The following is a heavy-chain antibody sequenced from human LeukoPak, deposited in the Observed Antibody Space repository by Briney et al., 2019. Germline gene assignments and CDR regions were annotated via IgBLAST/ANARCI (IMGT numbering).Heavy chain of an antibody. CDR1: GFTFSSYS. CDR3: ARAGSSNFDY. CDR2: ISSSSSYI. J-gene: IGHJ4*02. D-gene: IGHD6-6*01. Sequence: GGSLRLSCAASGFTFSSYSMNWVRQAPGKGLEWVSSISSSSSYIYYADSVKGRFTISRDNAKNSLYLQMNSLRAEDAAVYYCARAGSSNFDYWGQGTLVTVSS. V-gene: IGHV3-21*01.